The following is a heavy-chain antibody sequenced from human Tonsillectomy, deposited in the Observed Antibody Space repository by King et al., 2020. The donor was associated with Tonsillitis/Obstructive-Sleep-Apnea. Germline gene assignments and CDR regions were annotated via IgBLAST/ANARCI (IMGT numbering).Heavy chain of an antibody. J-gene: IGHJ6*03. CDR3: AREAPQVGGDTTPRYYYFMDV. Sequence: VQLQQWGAGLLKPSETLSLTCAVYGESFSGYYWTWIRQPPGKGLEWIWEINHSGSTNYNPSLKSRVIISVDTSKNQFSLKLTSLTAADTAVYYCAREAPQVGGDTTPRYYYFMDVWGKGTTVTVSS. D-gene: IGHD2-21*01. CDR1: GESFSGYY. CDR2: INHSGST. V-gene: IGHV4-34*01.